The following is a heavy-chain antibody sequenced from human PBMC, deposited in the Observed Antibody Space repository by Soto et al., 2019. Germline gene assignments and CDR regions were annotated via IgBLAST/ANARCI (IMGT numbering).Heavy chain of an antibody. Sequence: PGGSLRVSCLASGYSFGDYYMNWILQTPGKRLEWVSYISSAGSDANYADSVKGRFTMSRYKAKNSLYLQMNRISAEDTALYYCVRVRGFFAWLDWGRGTLVTVSS. D-gene: IGHD3-3*01. J-gene: IGHJ1*01. CDR3: VRVRGFFAWLD. CDR2: ISSAGSDA. CDR1: GYSFGDYY. V-gene: IGHV3-11*06.